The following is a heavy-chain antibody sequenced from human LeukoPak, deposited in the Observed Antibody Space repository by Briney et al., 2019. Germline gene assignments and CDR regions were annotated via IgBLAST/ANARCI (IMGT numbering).Heavy chain of an antibody. CDR3: ARLDDYGGTYYFDY. D-gene: IGHD4-23*01. CDR1: GGTFSSYA. J-gene: IGHJ4*02. V-gene: IGHV1-69*13. Sequence: SVTVSCKASGGTFSSYAISWVRQAPGQGLEWMGGIIPIFGTANYAQKFQGRVTITADESTSTAYMELSSLRSEDTAAYYCARLDDYGGTYYFDYWGQGTLVTVSS. CDR2: IIPIFGTA.